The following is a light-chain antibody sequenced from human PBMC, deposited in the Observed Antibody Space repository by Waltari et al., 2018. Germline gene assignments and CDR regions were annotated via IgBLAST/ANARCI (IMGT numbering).Light chain of an antibody. CDR1: QSVTSIS. V-gene: IGKV3-20*01. J-gene: IGKJ4*01. CDR2: GTS. CDR3: QQYDGEVLT. Sequence: CRTSQSVTSISLTWYQQKRGQAPRLLIYGTSNRATGIPDRFSGSGSGTDFTLTSSRLEPEDFAVYYCQQYDGEVLTFGGGTKVEI.